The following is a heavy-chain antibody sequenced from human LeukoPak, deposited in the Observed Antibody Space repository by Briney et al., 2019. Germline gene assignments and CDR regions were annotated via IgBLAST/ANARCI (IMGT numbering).Heavy chain of an antibody. J-gene: IGHJ4*02. CDR2: ISSSSNTI. CDR1: GFTFSSYS. CDR3: ARGDCSGGSCYLSLTTIDY. D-gene: IGHD2-15*01. V-gene: IGHV3-48*01. Sequence: GGSLRLSCAASGFTFSSYSMNWVRQAPGKGLEWVSYISSSSNTIYYADSVKGRFTIPRDNAKNSLYLQMNSLRAEDTAVYYCARGDCSGGSCYLSLTTIDYWGQGTLVTVSS.